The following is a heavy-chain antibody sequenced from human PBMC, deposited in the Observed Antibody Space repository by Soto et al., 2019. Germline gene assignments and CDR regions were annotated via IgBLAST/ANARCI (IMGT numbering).Heavy chain of an antibody. D-gene: IGHD4-4*01. CDR1: GDSVSRNGAA. CDR2: TYYGSTQYN. CDR3: AGGRNNAFDV. V-gene: IGHV6-1*01. J-gene: IGHJ3*01. Sequence: QIQLQQSGPGLVKSSQTLSLTCVISGDSVSRNGAAWNWIRQSPSRGLEWLGRTYYGSTQYNEYATSVKGRMSVNPDTSKNLVSLQLNFVTPEDTCVYYCAGGRNNAFDVWGQGTMVTVSS.